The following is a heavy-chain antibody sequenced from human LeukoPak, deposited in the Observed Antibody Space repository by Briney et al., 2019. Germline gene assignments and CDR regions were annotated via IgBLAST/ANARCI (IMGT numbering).Heavy chain of an antibody. V-gene: IGHV3-15*01. J-gene: IGHJ1*01. D-gene: IGHD3-22*01. CDR2: IKREIDGGTI. CDR3: TTDRYYDNSELQFQH. Sequence: GGSLRLSCAASGFTLNNAWMSWVRQAPGKGLEWLGRIKREIDGGTIDYAAPVKGRFTISRDDSGNTLYLQMDSLKIEDTAVYYCTTDRYYDNSELQFQHWGQGTLVTVSS. CDR1: GFTLNNAW.